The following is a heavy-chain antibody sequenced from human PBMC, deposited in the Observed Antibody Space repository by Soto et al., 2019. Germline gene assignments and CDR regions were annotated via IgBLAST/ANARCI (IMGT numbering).Heavy chain of an antibody. CDR2: INSDGSST. V-gene: IGHV3-74*01. CDR1: GFTFSSYW. CDR3: ASDFGY. D-gene: IGHD3-10*01. J-gene: IGHJ4*02. Sequence: EVQLVESGGGLVQPGGSLRLSCAASGFTFSSYWMHWVRQAPGKGLVWVSRINSDGSSTYYADSVKGRLTIYRDNAKDTLYLQMNSLRADDTAVYYCASDFGYWGQGTLVTVSS.